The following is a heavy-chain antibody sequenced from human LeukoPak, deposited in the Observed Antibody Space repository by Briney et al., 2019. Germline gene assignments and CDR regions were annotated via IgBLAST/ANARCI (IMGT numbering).Heavy chain of an antibody. J-gene: IGHJ6*02. V-gene: IGHV1-2*02. CDR3: ARDLGGTGATYYYYYGMDV. D-gene: IGHD1-1*01. Sequence: ASVKVSCKASGYTFTGYYMHWVRQAPGQGLEWMGWINPNSGGTNYAQKFQGRVTMTRDTSISTAYMELSRLRADDTVVYYCARDLGGTGATYYYYYGMDVWGQGTTVTVSS. CDR2: INPNSGGT. CDR1: GYTFTGYY.